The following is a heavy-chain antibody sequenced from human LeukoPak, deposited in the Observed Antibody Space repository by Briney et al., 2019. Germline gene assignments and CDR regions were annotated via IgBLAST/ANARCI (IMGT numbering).Heavy chain of an antibody. J-gene: IGHJ6*03. D-gene: IGHD2-8*02. CDR3: ARTGRPTSWSSMDV. CDR2: INPNSGGT. Sequence: ASVKVSCKASGYTFTGYYMHWVRQAPGQGLEWMGWINPNSGGTNYAQKFQGRVTMTRDTSISTAYMELSRLSSVTAADTAVYYCARTGRPTSWSSMDVWGKGTTVTVSS. V-gene: IGHV1-2*02. CDR1: GYTFTGYY.